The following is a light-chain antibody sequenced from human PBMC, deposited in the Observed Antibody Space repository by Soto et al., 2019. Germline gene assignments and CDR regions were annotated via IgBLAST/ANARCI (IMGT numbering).Light chain of an antibody. J-gene: IGLJ1*01. CDR1: SSDVGGYNY. Sequence: QSALTQPASVSGSPGHSITISCTGTSSDVGGYNYVSWYQQHPGKAPKLMIHEVSNRPSGVSNRLSGSKSGNTASLTISGLQAEDEADYYCSSYTSSSSLSYVFGTGTKLTV. V-gene: IGLV2-14*01. CDR2: EVS. CDR3: SSYTSSSSLSYV.